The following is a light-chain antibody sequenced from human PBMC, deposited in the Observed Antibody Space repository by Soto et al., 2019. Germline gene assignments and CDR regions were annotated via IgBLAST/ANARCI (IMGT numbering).Light chain of an antibody. V-gene: IGLV2-14*03. CDR2: DVS. CDR3: SSYTSSTYQV. J-gene: IGLJ1*01. Sequence: QSALTQPASVSGSPGQSITISCTGTSSDVGAYNFVSWYQQHPGKAPKLMIFDVSSRPSGVSHRFSGSKSGNTASLTISGLAAEDEGDYYCSSYTSSTYQVFGGGTKLTVL. CDR1: SSDVGAYNF.